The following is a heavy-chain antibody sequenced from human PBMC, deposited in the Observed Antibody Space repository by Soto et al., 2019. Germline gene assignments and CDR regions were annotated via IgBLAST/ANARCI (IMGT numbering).Heavy chain of an antibody. CDR1: GFTFSGYG. CDR2: TRHDGSNT. V-gene: IGHV3-33*01. Sequence: QVQLVESGGGVVQPGRSLRLSCAASGFTFSGYGMHWVRQAPGKGPEWVAVTRHDGSNTYYADSVTGRFTSSSDNSNKMLYLQMNSMRAEDTAVYYCARDGVGTTTYFGYFDYWGQGALVTVSS. D-gene: IGHD1-26*01. J-gene: IGHJ4*02. CDR3: ARDGVGTTTYFGYFDY.